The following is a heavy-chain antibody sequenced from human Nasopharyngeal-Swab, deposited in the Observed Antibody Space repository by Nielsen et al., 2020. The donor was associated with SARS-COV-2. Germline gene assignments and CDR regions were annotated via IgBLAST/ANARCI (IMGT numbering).Heavy chain of an antibody. J-gene: IGHJ3*02. V-gene: IGHV3-30-3*01. CDR1: GFTFSSYA. CDR3: ARESFLNTVTTLYAFDI. D-gene: IGHD4-17*01. Sequence: GESLKISCAASGFTFSSYAMHWVRQAPGKGLEWAAVISYDGSNKSYAESVKGRFTISRANSKNTLYLQMNSLRPEDTAVYYCARESFLNTVTTLYAFDIWGQGTMVTVSS. CDR2: ISYDGSNK.